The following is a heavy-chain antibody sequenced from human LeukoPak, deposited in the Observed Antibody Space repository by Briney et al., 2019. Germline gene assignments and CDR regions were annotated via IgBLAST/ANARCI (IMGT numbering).Heavy chain of an antibody. CDR3: AKSNGYGLVDI. D-gene: IGHD3-10*01. V-gene: IGHV4-61*02. CDR2: ISSRYST. J-gene: IGHJ3*02. Sequence: SETLSLTCTVSGGSISSGPYYWNWIRQPAGKGLEWIGRISSRYSTLYNPSLKSRLTLSMDTSNNQFSLSLNSVTAADTAIYYCAKSNGYGLVDIWGQGTMVTVSS. CDR1: GGSISSGPYY.